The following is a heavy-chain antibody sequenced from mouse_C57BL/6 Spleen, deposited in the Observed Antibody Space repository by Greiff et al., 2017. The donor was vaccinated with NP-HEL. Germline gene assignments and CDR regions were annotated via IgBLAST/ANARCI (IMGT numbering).Heavy chain of an antibody. Sequence: VKLVESGTELVKPGASVKLSCKASGYTFTSYWMHWVKQRPGQGLEWIGNINPSNGGTNYNEKFKSKATLTVDKSSSTAYMQLSSLTSEDSAVYYCAHGNFYAMDYWGQGTSVTVSS. D-gene: IGHD2-1*01. J-gene: IGHJ4*01. CDR2: INPSNGGT. CDR3: AHGNFYAMDY. CDR1: GYTFTSYW. V-gene: IGHV1-53*01.